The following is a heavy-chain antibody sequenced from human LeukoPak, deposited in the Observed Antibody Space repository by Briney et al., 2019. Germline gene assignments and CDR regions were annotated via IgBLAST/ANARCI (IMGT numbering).Heavy chain of an antibody. CDR2: IYYSGST. D-gene: IGHD3-22*01. CDR3: ARGSLTYYDSSGYYYRAFDI. V-gene: IGHV4-59*01. Sequence: PSETLSLTCTVSGGSISSYYWSWIRQSPGKGLEWIGYIYYSGSTNYNPSLKSRVTISVDTSKNQFSLKLSSVTAADTAVYHCARGSLTYYDSSGYYYRAFDIWGQGTMVTVSS. J-gene: IGHJ3*02. CDR1: GGSISSYY.